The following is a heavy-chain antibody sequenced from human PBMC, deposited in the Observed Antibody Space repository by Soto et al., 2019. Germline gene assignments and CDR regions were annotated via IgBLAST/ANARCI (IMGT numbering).Heavy chain of an antibody. D-gene: IGHD3-10*01. J-gene: IGHJ4*02. CDR2: ISKDASHK. Sequence: GGSLRLSCAASGFSFSRYAIHWVRQAPGKGLEWVAVISKDASHKYYLESVKGRFTISRDNSKNILSLQMNSLRDEDTAVYYCARSRSGAVADSFDFWGQGTLVTVSS. CDR1: GFSFSRYA. CDR3: ARSRSGAVADSFDF. V-gene: IGHV3-30*04.